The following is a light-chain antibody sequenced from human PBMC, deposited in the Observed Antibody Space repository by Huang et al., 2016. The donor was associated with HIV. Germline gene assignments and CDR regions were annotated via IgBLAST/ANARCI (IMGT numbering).Light chain of an antibody. Sequence: DIQMTQSPPTLSASVGDRLTITCRTSQSITTWLAWYQQKPGKAPKLLISKASNLQNGVPSRFRGSGSGTEFTLTISGLQPDDFATYYCQQLNSYSYTFGQGTKVELK. J-gene: IGKJ2*01. CDR2: KAS. V-gene: IGKV1-5*03. CDR3: QQLNSYSYT. CDR1: QSITTW.